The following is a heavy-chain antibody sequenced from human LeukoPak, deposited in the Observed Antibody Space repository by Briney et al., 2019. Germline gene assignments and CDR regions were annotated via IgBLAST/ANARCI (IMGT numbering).Heavy chain of an antibody. D-gene: IGHD2-15*01. CDR2: IYHSGST. CDR3: ARGTFIVVVVAATRGAFDI. V-gene: IGHV4-4*02. Sequence: SGTLSLTCGVSGGSISSSNWWSWVRQPPGKGLEWIGEIYHSGSTNYNPSLKSRVTISVDKSKNQFSLKLSSVTAADTAVYYCARGTFIVVVVAATRGAFDIWGQGTMVTVSS. J-gene: IGHJ3*02. CDR1: GGSISSSNW.